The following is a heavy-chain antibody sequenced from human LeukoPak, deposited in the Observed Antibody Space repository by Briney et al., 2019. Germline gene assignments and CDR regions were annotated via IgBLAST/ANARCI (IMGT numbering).Heavy chain of an antibody. CDR2: ISAYNGNT. CDR3: ARDTYIVVVPAAIPSWYYYMDV. Sequence: GASVKVSCKASGYTFTSYYMHWVRQAPGQGLEWMGWISAYNGNTNYAQKLQGRVTMTTDTSTSTAYMELRSLRSDDTAVYYCARDTYIVVVPAAIPSWYYYMDVWGKGTTVTVSS. CDR1: GYTFTSYY. J-gene: IGHJ6*03. D-gene: IGHD2-2*02. V-gene: IGHV1-18*04.